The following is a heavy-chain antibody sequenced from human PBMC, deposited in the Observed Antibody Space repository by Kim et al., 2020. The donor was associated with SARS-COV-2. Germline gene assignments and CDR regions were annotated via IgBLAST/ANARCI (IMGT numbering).Heavy chain of an antibody. CDR3: ARDVSMIAAADY. V-gene: IGHV1-69*04. CDR1: GGTFSSYA. J-gene: IGHJ4*02. CDR2: IIPILGIA. Sequence: ASVKVSCKASGGTFSSYAISWVRQAPGQGLEWMGRIIPILGIANYAQKFQGRVTITADKSTSTAYMELSSLGSEDTAVYYCARDVSMIAAADYWGQGTLVTVSS. D-gene: IGHD6-13*01.